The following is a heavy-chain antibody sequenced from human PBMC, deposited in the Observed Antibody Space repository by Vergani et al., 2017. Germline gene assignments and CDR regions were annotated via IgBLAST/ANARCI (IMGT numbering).Heavy chain of an antibody. J-gene: IGHJ4*02. Sequence: EVQLVESGGGLVQPGRSLRLSCAASGFTLDDYAMHWVRQAPGKGLEWVSGISWNSGSIGYADSVKGRFTISRDNAKNSLYLQMNSLRAEDTALYYCAKDRRGYSYGSFDYWGQGTLVTVSS. CDR3: AKDRRGYSYGSFDY. V-gene: IGHV3-9*01. CDR1: GFTLDDYA. CDR2: ISWNSGSI. D-gene: IGHD5-18*01.